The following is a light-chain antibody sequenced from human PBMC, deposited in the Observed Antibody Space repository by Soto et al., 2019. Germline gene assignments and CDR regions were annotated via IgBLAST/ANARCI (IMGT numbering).Light chain of an antibody. CDR2: WAS. Sequence: DIVMTQSPDSLAVSLGERATINCKSSQSVLYSSNNKNYLAWYQQKPGQPPKLLIYWASTRESGVPDRFSRSGSGTDFTLTISSLQAEDVAVYYCQQYYSSPPALTFGGGTKVEIK. CDR3: QQYYSSPPALT. V-gene: IGKV4-1*01. CDR1: QSVLYSSNNKNY. J-gene: IGKJ4*01.